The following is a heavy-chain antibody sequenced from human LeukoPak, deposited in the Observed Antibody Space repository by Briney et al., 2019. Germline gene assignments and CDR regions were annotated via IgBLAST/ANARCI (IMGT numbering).Heavy chain of an antibody. V-gene: IGHV3-7*01. Sequence: GGSLRLSCAASGFTFSSYWMSWVRQAPGKGLEWVANIKQDGSEKYYVDSVKGRFTISRDNAKNSLYLQMNSLRAEDTAVYYCARELPYYGSGSPGYWGQGTLVTVSS. CDR1: GFTFSSYW. D-gene: IGHD3-10*01. CDR2: IKQDGSEK. CDR3: ARELPYYGSGSPGY. J-gene: IGHJ4*02.